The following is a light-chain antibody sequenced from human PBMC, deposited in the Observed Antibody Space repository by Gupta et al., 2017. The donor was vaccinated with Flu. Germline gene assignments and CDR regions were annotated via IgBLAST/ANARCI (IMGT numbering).Light chain of an antibody. J-gene: IGLJ3*02. Sequence: SYVLTQPPSVSVAPGQPARITCGGNHLGSKSVHWYHQKPGPAPVLFWYDDSDRPSGIPERFSGSNSGTTATLTISRVEAGEEADYYCQVWDSSSDNWVFGGGTKLTVL. V-gene: IGLV3-21*02. CDR2: DDS. CDR3: QVWDSSSDNWV. CDR1: HLGSKS.